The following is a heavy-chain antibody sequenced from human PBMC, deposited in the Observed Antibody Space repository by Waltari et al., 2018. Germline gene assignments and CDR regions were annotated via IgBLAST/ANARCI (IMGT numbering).Heavy chain of an antibody. J-gene: IGHJ2*01. CDR1: DGSISIFY. CDR3: ARDTGGWYYDV. D-gene: IGHD3-10*01. CDR2: ISTTGGT. Sequence: QVQLLQSGPGLVKPSETLSLTCTVSDGSISIFYWTWIRQPPGKGPELIGCISTTGGTKYNPSLQSRVSFSVDTSKNQFSLRLTSVTAADTALYYCARDTGGWYYDVWGRGSLVTVSA. V-gene: IGHV4-59*01.